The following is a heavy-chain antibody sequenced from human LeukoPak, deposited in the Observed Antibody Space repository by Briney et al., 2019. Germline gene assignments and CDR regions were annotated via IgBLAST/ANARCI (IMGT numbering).Heavy chain of an antibody. CDR2: INPNSGGT. Sequence: ASVKVSCKASGYTFTGYYMHWVRQAPGQGLEWMGWINPNSGGTNYAQKFQGRVTMTRDTSISTAYMELSRLRSDDTAVYFCARGGMDRYDSSGYYPIDYWGQGTLVTVSS. CDR1: GYTFTGYY. V-gene: IGHV1-2*02. CDR3: ARGGMDRYDSSGYYPIDY. D-gene: IGHD3-22*01. J-gene: IGHJ4*02.